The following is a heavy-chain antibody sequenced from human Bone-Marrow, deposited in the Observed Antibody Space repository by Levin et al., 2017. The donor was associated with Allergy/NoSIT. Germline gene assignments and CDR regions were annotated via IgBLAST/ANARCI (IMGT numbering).Heavy chain of an antibody. CDR1: GYSFTNFL. V-gene: IGHV5-51*01. CDR2: IHPGDSDI. J-gene: IGHJ4*02. Sequence: PGESLKISCKASGYSFTNFLIGWVRQVPGKGLEWVGTIHPGDSDIRYSPSFQGQVTISADKSISTAYLQWSSLRASDTAIYYCASPDYWGQGTLVTVSS. CDR3: ASPDY.